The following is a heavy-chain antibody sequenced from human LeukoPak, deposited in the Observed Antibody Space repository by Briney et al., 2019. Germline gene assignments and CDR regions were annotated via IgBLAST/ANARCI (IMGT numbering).Heavy chain of an antibody. J-gene: IGHJ6*03. V-gene: IGHV1-46*01. D-gene: IGHD6-19*01. CDR3: ARERGIAVAGIMDV. CDR2: INPSGGST. CDR1: GYTFTTYY. Sequence: ASVKVSCKASGYTFTTYYMHWVRQAPGQGLEWMGIINPSGGSTSYAQKFQGRVTMTRDTSTSTVYMELSSLRSEDTAAYYCARERGIAVAGIMDVWGKGTTFTVSS.